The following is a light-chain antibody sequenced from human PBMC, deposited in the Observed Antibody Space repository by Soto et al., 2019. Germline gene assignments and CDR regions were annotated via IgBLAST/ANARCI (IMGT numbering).Light chain of an antibody. Sequence: DIQVTQSPSSLSASVGDRVTITCRASQNIRTYLNWYQQRPGKPPKLLIHTASTLQSGVPSRFSGSGSGTDFTLTIISLQPEDFATYYCQQTYSALNSFGQGTKLEIK. V-gene: IGKV1-39*01. CDR3: QQTYSALNS. CDR1: QNIRTY. J-gene: IGKJ2*03. CDR2: TAS.